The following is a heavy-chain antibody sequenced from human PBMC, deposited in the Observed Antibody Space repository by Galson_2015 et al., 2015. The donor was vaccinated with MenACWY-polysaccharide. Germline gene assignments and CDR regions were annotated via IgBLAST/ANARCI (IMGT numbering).Heavy chain of an antibody. CDR2: YGGTA. J-gene: IGHJ4*02. Sequence: YGGTADYAAPVNGRFTISRDDSKSTLYLQMNSLRTEDTAVYYCKAFGVVPEHFDYWGQGSLVTVSS. D-gene: IGHD3-3*01. V-gene: IGHV3-15*01. CDR3: KAFGVVPEHFDY.